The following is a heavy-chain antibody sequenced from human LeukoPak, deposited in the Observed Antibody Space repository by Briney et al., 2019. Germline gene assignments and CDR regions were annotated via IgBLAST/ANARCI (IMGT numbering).Heavy chain of an antibody. V-gene: IGHV4-59*12. CDR3: AREGRSPDY. D-gene: IGHD1-26*01. CDR2: IYYSGGT. Sequence: PSETLSLTCTVSGGSISSYYWSWIRQPPGKGLEWIGYIYYSGGTYYNPSLKSRVTISVDTSKNQFSLKLSSVTAADTAVYYCAREGRSPDYWGQGTLVTVSS. J-gene: IGHJ4*02. CDR1: GGSISSYY.